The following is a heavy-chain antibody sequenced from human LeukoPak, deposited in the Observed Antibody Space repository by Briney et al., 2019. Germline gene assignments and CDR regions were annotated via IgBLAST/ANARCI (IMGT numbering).Heavy chain of an antibody. CDR3: ASRSTVRDY. J-gene: IGHJ4*02. V-gene: IGHV3-74*01. Sequence: GGSLRLSCAASGFTFSIYWMHWVRQVPGKGPVWVSRIDGDGNNTNYAYSVKGRFTISRDNAKNTLYLQMNSLRADDTALYYCASRSTVRDYWGQGTLVTVSS. CDR2: IDGDGNNT. CDR1: GFTFSIYW. D-gene: IGHD6-6*01.